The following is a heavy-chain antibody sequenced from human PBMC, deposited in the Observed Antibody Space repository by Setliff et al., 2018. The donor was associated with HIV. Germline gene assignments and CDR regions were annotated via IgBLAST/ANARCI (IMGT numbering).Heavy chain of an antibody. D-gene: IGHD1-26*01. J-gene: IGHJ6*03. Sequence: PGGSLRLSCAASGITFSRSAMSWVRQAPGKGLEWVSGISGSGDDTNYADSVKGRFTISRDNAKNSLYLQMNSLRADDTAVYYCARDRGLRGMLLSSKELGFYYMDVWGKGTTVTVSS. CDR2: ISGSGDDT. CDR3: ARDRGLRGMLLSSKELGFYYMDV. V-gene: IGHV3-21*01. CDR1: GITFSRSA.